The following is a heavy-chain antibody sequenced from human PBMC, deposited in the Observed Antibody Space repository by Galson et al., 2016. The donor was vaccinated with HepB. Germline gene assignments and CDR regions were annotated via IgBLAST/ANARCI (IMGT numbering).Heavy chain of an antibody. J-gene: IGHJ4*02. CDR1: GGSINSSSYY. CDR2: IYYSGST. V-gene: IGHV4-39*01. D-gene: IGHD2-15*01. Sequence: TVSGGSINSSSYYWGWIRQPPGKGLEWIGSIYYSGSTYYNPSLKSRVTISVDTSKNQFSLKLSSVTAADTAVYYCASTNCSGGSCYFSGAYYFDYWGQGTLVTVSS. CDR3: ASTNCSGGSCYFSGAYYFDY.